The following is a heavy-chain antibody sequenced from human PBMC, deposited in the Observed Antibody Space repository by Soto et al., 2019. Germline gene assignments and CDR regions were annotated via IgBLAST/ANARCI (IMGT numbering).Heavy chain of an antibody. CDR1: GGTFSTYA. CDR3: ARALRYSHYYYYHYGMDV. CDR2: IIPIFGTA. V-gene: IGHV1-69*12. J-gene: IGHJ6*02. Sequence: QVQLVQSGAEVKKPGSSVKVSCKASGGTFSTYAISWVRQAPGQGLEWMGGIIPIFGTANYAQKFQGRVTIPATEXTXTXXMELSSLRSEDTAVYYCARALRYSHYYYYHYGMDVWGQGTTVTVSS. D-gene: IGHD1-1*01.